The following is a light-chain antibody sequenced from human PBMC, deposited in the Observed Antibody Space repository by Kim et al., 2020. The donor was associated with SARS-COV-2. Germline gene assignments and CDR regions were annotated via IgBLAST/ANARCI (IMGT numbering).Light chain of an antibody. CDR2: GAS. CDR3: QQYSDWPQ. J-gene: IGKJ2*01. V-gene: IGKV3-15*01. Sequence: PGEEASLPCTASQRVSSMLAWYQHKPGQAPRLLISGASTRAPGIPARFSGSGSETEFTLSINSLQSEDFAVYYCQQYSDWPQFGQGTKLEI. CDR1: QRVSSM.